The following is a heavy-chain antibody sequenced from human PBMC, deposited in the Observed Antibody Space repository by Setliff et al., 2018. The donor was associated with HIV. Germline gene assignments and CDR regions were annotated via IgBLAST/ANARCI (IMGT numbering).Heavy chain of an antibody. J-gene: IGHJ4*02. Sequence: SETLSLTCSVSGISINGYYWSWIRQSPRTRLEWIGYVSSIGNTNYNPSLKSRVTISVDTSKNQFSLQLNSVTAADTAVYFCARTRAPYFFDFWGQGAQVSVSS. CDR3: ARTRAPYFFDF. D-gene: IGHD1-26*01. CDR1: GISINGYY. V-gene: IGHV4-4*08. CDR2: VSSIGNT.